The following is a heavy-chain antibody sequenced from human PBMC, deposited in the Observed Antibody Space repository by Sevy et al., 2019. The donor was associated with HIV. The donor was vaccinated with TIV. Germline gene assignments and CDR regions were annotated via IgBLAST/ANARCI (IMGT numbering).Heavy chain of an antibody. D-gene: IGHD7-27*01. J-gene: IGHJ4*02. Sequence: SETLSLTCTVSGDSFSSYFWAWIRQPAGKGLEWIGRINTSGSTNYNPSLKSRVTMSVDTSKSQFSLKVTSLTAADTARYVGARSNWVTATNGFSKSYYFDYWGQGSLVTVSS. CDR1: GDSFSSYF. CDR3: ARSNWVTATNGFSKSYYFDY. CDR2: INTSGST. V-gene: IGHV4-4*07.